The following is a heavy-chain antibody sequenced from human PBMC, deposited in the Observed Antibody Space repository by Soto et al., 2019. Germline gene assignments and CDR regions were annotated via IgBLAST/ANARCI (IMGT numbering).Heavy chain of an antibody. CDR1: GGSISSSSYY. Sequence: PSETLSLTCTVSGGSISSSSYYWGWIRQPPGKGLEWIGYMFHSGSAYYNPSLKSRVTISVDRSKNQFSLKLTSLTAADTAVYYCARGKRGIRYYGSGTSDWLDPWGQGTLVTVSS. V-gene: IGHV4-39*07. J-gene: IGHJ5*02. CDR3: ARGKRGIRYYGSGTSDWLDP. D-gene: IGHD3-10*01. CDR2: MFHSGSA.